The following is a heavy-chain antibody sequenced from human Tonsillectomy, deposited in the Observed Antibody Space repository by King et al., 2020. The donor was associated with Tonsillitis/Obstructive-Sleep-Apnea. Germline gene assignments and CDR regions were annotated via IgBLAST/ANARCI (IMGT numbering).Heavy chain of an antibody. J-gene: IGHJ5*02. CDR2: ISDSGST. CDR3: ARGRWDITGTQFDP. Sequence: VQLQESGPGLVKPSGTLSLTCTVSGGSITSHYWGWIRQPPGKGLEWIGHISDSGSTNSNPSHKSRVTISVNTSKNQFSLKLTSVTAADTAVYYCARGRWDITGTQFDPWGQGTLVTVSS. V-gene: IGHV4-59*11. CDR1: GGSITSHY. D-gene: IGHD1-7*01.